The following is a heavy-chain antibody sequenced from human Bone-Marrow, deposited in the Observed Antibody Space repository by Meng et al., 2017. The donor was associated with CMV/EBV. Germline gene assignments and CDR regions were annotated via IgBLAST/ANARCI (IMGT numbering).Heavy chain of an antibody. CDR3: ATRDSWGPYYYYGMDV. Sequence: SVKVSCKAAGGTFSSYAISWVRQAPGQGLEWMGGIIPIFGTANYAQKFQGRVTITTDESTSTAYMELSSLRYEDTAVYYCATRDSWGPYYYYGMDVWGQGTTVTVSS. J-gene: IGHJ6*02. CDR1: GGTFSSYA. V-gene: IGHV1-69*05. CDR2: IIPIFGTA. D-gene: IGHD7-27*01.